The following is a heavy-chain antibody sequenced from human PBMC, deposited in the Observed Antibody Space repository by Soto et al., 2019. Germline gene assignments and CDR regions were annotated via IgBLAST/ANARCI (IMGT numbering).Heavy chain of an antibody. V-gene: IGHV4-38-2*02. D-gene: IGHD3-10*01. CDR3: ARKGYYPSGRINLFDS. J-gene: IGHJ4*02. CDR1: GHSIDSDYY. CDR2: IYPGGGT. Sequence: SETLSLTCTVAGHSIDSDYYWGWIRQPPGKGLEWIGSIYPGGGTYYNPSLKSRVTISIDTSKNQFSLRLTSVTAADTAMYYCARKGYYPSGRINLFDSWGQGTLVTVSA.